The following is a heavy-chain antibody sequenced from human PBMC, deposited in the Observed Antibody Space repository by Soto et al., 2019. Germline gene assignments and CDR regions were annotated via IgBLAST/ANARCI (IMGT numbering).Heavy chain of an antibody. CDR3: VRVYGEIDY. Sequence: QVQLVQSGAEVKKPGASVKVSCKASGYTFTNYDINWVRQATGQGLEWMGWMNPKSGNTGYAQQFQGRVIMTRRTSISPAYRELSSLRSEDTAVYYCVRVYGEIDYWGPGTLVTVSS. CDR1: GYTFTNYD. D-gene: IGHD4-17*01. CDR2: MNPKSGNT. J-gene: IGHJ4*02. V-gene: IGHV1-8*02.